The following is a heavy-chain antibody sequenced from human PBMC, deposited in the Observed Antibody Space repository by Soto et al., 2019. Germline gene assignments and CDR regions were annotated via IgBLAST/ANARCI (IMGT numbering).Heavy chain of an antibody. J-gene: IGHJ2*01. CDR3: ARTSIAARVWYFDL. D-gene: IGHD6-6*01. CDR1: GGSFSGYY. Sequence: QVQLQQWGAGLLKPSETLSLTCAVYGGSFSGYYWSWIRQPPGKGLEWIGEINHSGSTNYNPSLKSRVTIAVDTSKNQFSLKLSSVTAADTAVYYCARTSIAARVWYFDLWGRGTLVTVSS. CDR2: INHSGST. V-gene: IGHV4-34*01.